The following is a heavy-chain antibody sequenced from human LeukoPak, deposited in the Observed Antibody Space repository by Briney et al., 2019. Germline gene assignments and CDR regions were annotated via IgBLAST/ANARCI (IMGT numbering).Heavy chain of an antibody. D-gene: IGHD2-15*01. CDR3: AKAPVTSCRGAFCYPFDS. CDR1: GFTFNDYG. V-gene: IGHV3-23*01. CDR2: TSSSDDGK. Sequence: GGSLRLSCVVSGFTFNDYGMSWVRRAPGKGLEWVSATSSSDDGKYYADSVRGRFTISRDNSRNTMYLQMNSLRAEDAAVYYCAKAPVTSCRGAFCYPFDSWGQGTLVTVSS. J-gene: IGHJ4*02.